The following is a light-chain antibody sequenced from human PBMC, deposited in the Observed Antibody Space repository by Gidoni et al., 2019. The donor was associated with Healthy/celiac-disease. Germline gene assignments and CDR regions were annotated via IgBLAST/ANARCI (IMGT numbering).Light chain of an antibody. J-gene: IGKJ2*04. CDR1: QSLLRSNGYNY. CDR2: WGS. CDR3: MQSLQTPRS. V-gene: IGKV2-28*01. Sequence: DMVMTQSALSLPVPPGEPASISWTSRQSLLRSNGYNYLDWYLQKPGQSPQLLIYWGSTRASGVPDRFSGSGSGTDFTLKISRVEAEDVGVYYCMQSLQTPRSFGQGTKLEIK.